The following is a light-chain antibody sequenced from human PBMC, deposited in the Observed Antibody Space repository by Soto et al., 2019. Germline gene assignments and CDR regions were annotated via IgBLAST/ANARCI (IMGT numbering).Light chain of an antibody. Sequence: DIQMTQSPATLSASVGDRVTITCRASQSIRNYLAWYQQKPGKAPKLLIYEASRLEGGVPSRFSGSGSGTEFTLTISSLQPDDSATYYCQQYKSFLTFGQGTKLEIK. J-gene: IGKJ2*01. CDR2: EAS. V-gene: IGKV1-5*03. CDR1: QSIRNY. CDR3: QQYKSFLT.